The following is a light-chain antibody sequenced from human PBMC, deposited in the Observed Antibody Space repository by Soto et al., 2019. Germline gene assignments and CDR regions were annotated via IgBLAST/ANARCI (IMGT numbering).Light chain of an antibody. CDR1: QNINSY. J-gene: IGKJ5*01. CDR3: QQYYRSSIT. V-gene: IGKV1-5*01. CDR2: DAS. Sequence: DIQMTQSPSSLSASVGDRVTITCRARQNINSYLNWYQQKPGKAPKLLIYDASTLERGVPSRFSGTGSGTEFTLTISSLQPDDFATYYCQQYYRSSITFGQGTRLEIK.